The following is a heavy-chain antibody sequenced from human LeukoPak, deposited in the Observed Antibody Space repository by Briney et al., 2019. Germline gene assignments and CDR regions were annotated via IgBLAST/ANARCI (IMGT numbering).Heavy chain of an antibody. D-gene: IGHD6-13*01. V-gene: IGHV3-23*01. J-gene: IGHJ4*02. CDR1: GFTFSSYG. CDR3: AKDGSSSWVLPLDY. Sequence: PGGTLRLSCAASGFTFSSYGMSWVRQAPGKGLEWVSAISGSGGSTYYADSVKGRFTISRDNSKNTLYLQMNSLRAEDTAVYYCAKDGSSSWVLPLDYWGQGTLVTVSS. CDR2: ISGSGGST.